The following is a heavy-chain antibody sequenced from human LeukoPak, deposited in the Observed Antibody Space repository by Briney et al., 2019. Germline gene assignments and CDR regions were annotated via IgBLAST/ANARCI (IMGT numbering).Heavy chain of an antibody. J-gene: IGHJ4*02. Sequence: GESLKISCKGSGYSFTSYWISWVRQMPGKGLEWMGRIDPSDSYTNYSPSFQGHVTISADKSISTAYLQWSSLKASDTAMYYCARHRDYYGSGSYPDYWGQGTRVTVSS. CDR1: GYSFTSYW. CDR2: IDPSDSYT. D-gene: IGHD3-10*01. V-gene: IGHV5-10-1*01. CDR3: ARHRDYYGSGSYPDY.